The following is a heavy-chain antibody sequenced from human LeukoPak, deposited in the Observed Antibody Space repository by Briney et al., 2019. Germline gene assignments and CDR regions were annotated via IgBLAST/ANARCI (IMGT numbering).Heavy chain of an antibody. J-gene: IGHJ4*02. D-gene: IGHD6-19*01. CDR1: GDSVNNNLYF. Sequence: SETLSLTCSVSGDSVNNNLYFWAWIRQPPEKGLKWVGSIHYTGATYYSPSLKSRVTISIDTSKNQFSLRLTSLTAADTAVYYCARMYTDGWYEYWGQGILVTVSS. CDR3: ARMYTDGWYEY. CDR2: IHYTGAT. V-gene: IGHV4-39*01.